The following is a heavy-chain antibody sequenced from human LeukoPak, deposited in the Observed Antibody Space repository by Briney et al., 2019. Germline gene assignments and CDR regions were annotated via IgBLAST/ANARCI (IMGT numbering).Heavy chain of an antibody. D-gene: IGHD3-22*01. CDR1: GGSISSSSYY. CDR2: IYYSGST. V-gene: IGHV4-39*01. J-gene: IGHJ4*02. CDR3: ARHRKWLFGPPDY. Sequence: SETLSVTCTVSGGSISSSSYYWGWIRQPPGKGLEWIGSIYYSGSTYYNPSLKSRVTISVDTSKNQFSLKLSSVTAADTAVYYCARHRKWLFGPPDYWGQGTLVTVSS.